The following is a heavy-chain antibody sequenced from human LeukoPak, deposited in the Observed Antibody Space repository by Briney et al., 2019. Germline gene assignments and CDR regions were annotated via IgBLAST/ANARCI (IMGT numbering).Heavy chain of an antibody. CDR3: ARDLGEGGFDY. CDR1: GFTFSSYA. CDR2: ISYDGNNT. V-gene: IGHV3-30-3*01. D-gene: IGHD3-16*01. Sequence: GGSLRLSCAASGFTFSSYAMHWVRQAPGKGLEWVAVISYDGNNTDYTDYVRGRFTISRDNSKETLYLQMNSLRTEDTAIYYCARDLGEGGFDYWGQGTLVAVSS. J-gene: IGHJ4*02.